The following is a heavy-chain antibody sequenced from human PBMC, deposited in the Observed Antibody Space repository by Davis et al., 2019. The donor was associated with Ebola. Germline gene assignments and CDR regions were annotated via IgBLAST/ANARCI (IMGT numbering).Heavy chain of an antibody. CDR3: ARRTEL. D-gene: IGHD1-26*01. Sequence: GESLKISCAASGFTFSSYAMNWVRQAPGKGLEWVSGISGSGGSTYYADSVKGRFTISRDNSKNTLYLQMNSLRAEDTAVYYCARRTELRGQGTLVTVSS. V-gene: IGHV3-23*01. CDR1: GFTFSSYA. CDR2: ISGSGGST. J-gene: IGHJ4*02.